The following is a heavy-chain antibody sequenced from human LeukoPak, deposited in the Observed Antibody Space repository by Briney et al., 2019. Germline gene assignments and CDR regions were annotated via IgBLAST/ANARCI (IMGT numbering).Heavy chain of an antibody. D-gene: IGHD3-10*01. J-gene: IGHJ5*02. V-gene: IGHV4-34*01. CDR1: GGSFSGYY. Sequence: SETLSLTCAVYGGSFSGYYWSWIRQPPGKGLEWIGEINHSGSTNYNPSLKSRVTISVDTSRNQFSLKLSSVTAADTAVYYCARFMVRGVITSTQLGFDPWGQGTLVTVSS. CDR3: ARFMVRGVITSTQLGFDP. CDR2: INHSGST.